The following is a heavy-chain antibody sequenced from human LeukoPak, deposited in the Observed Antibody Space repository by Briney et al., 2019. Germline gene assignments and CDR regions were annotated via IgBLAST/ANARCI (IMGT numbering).Heavy chain of an antibody. CDR2: ISSSGSTI. CDR3: AELGITMIGGV. D-gene: IGHD3-10*02. Sequence: GGSLRLSCAASGFTFSSYEMNWVRQAPGKGLEWVSYISSSGSTIYYVDSVKGRFTIPRDNAKNSLYLQMNSLRAEDTAVYYCAELGITMIGGVWGKGTTVTISS. J-gene: IGHJ6*04. V-gene: IGHV3-48*03. CDR1: GFTFSSYE.